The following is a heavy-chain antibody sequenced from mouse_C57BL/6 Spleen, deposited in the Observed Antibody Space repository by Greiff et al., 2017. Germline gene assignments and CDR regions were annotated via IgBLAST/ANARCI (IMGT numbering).Heavy chain of an antibody. CDR3: ARTAPYYYASSDWYFDF. Sequence: VKLQESGPGLVAPSQSLSITSTVSGFSLTSYAISWVRQPPGKGLEWLGVIWTAGGTNYNSALNTRLSNSKDNSKSQVFLKMNSLLTDETARYYCARTAPYYYASSDWYFDFWGTGTTLTVSS. CDR2: IWTAGGT. V-gene: IGHV2-9-1*01. J-gene: IGHJ1*03. D-gene: IGHD1-1*01. CDR1: GFSLTSYA.